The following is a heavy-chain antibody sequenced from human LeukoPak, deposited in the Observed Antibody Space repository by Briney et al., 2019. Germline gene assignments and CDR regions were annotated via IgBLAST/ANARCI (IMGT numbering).Heavy chain of an antibody. V-gene: IGHV3-21*01. J-gene: IGHJ6*03. Sequence: PGGSLRLSCAASGFTLSGYSMNWVRQAPGKGLEWVSSISSSSSYIYYADSVKGRFTISRDNAKKSMYLQMNSLRAEDTAVYYCARVLRYCSGGNCYSGGLGYMDVWGKGTTVTISS. CDR3: ARVLRYCSGGNCYSGGLGYMDV. CDR1: GFTLSGYS. D-gene: IGHD2-15*01. CDR2: ISSSSSYI.